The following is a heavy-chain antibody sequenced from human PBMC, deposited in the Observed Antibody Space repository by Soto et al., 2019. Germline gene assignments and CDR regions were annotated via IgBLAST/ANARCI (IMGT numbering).Heavy chain of an antibody. Sequence: SETLSLTCTVSGVSITTYYWSWIRQPPGKGLEWIGYMFYSGSTNYNPSLKSRVTMSVDTSKNQFSMKLSSVAAADTAVYYCARDGQIHYDYWGQGTPVTVSS. V-gene: IGHV4-59*01. J-gene: IGHJ4*02. CDR3: ARDGQIHYDY. D-gene: IGHD5-18*01. CDR2: MFYSGST. CDR1: GVSITTYY.